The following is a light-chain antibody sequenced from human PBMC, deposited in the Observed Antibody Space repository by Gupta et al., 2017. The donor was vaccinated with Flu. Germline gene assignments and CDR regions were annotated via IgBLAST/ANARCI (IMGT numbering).Light chain of an antibody. CDR1: QTVLYSSNNKNY. CDR3: QQYYSPPWT. CDR2: WAS. Sequence: DIVMTQSPDSLAVSLGERATINCKSSQTVLYSSNNKNYLAWYQQKPGQPPKLLIYWASTRESGVPDRFSGSGSGTXFTLTIXSLQAEDVAVYYCQQYYSPPWTFGXGTKVEIK. V-gene: IGKV4-1*01. J-gene: IGKJ1*01.